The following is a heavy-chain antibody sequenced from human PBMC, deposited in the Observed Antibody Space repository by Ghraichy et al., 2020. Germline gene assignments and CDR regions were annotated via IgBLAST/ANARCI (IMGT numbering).Heavy chain of an antibody. CDR1: GGSISSYY. Sequence: SETLSLTCTVSGGSISSYYWSWIRQPPGKGLEWIGYIYYSGSTNYNPSLKSRVTISVDTSKNQFSLKLSSVAAADTAVYYCARGGYDAFDIWGQGTMVTVSS. CDR3: ARGGYDAFDI. CDR2: IYYSGST. D-gene: IGHD3-16*01. V-gene: IGHV4-59*01. J-gene: IGHJ3*02.